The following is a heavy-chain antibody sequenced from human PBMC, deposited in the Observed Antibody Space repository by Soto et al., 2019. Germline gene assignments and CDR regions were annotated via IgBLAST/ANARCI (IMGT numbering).Heavy chain of an antibody. CDR1: GYTFTTYG. CDR3: ARELSGWYPIDY. V-gene: IGHV1-18*01. J-gene: IGHJ4*02. D-gene: IGHD6-19*01. Sequence: ASVKVSCKTSGYTFTTYGLSWVRQAPGQGLEWMGWISAYNGNRNYAQKLQGRVTMTTDTSTSTAYMELRSLRSDDTAVYYCARELSGWYPIDYWGQGTLVTVSS. CDR2: ISAYNGNR.